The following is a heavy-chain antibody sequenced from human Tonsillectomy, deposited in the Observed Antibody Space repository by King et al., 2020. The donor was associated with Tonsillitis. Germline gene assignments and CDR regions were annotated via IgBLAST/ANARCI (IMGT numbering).Heavy chain of an antibody. V-gene: IGHV3-9*01. CDR2: ISWNSGSI. Sequence: QLVQSGGGLVQPGRSLRLSCAASGFTFDDYAMHWVRQSPGKGLEWVSGISWNSGSIGYADSVKGRFTISRDNAKNSLYLQMNSLRAEDTALYYCAKVAPRRDLFYYYYYMDVWGKGTTVTVSS. D-gene: IGHD2-21*02. CDR1: GFTFDDYA. J-gene: IGHJ6*03. CDR3: AKVAPRRDLFYYYYYMDV.